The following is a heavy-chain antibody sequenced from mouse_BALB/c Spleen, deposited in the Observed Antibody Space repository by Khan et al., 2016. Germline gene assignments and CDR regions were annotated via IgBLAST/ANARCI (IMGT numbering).Heavy chain of an antibody. J-gene: IGHJ1*03. CDR1: GYTFTNYV. CDR2: INPYNDGT. V-gene: IGHV1S136*01. Sequence: VQLQQSGPELVKPGTSVKMSCKASGYTFTNYVIHWVKQKPGQGLEWVGYINPYNDGTKYNEKFKGKATLTSDKSSSTAYMELSSLTSEDSAVFYCARWGGYDGYWYVDGGGTGTTVTVSS. CDR3: ARWGGYDGYWYVDG. D-gene: IGHD2-2*01.